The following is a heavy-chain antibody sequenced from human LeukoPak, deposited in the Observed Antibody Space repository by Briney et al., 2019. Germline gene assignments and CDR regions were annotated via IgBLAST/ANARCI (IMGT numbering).Heavy chain of an antibody. J-gene: IGHJ4*02. Sequence: GGSLRLSCAASGFTVSSNYMSWVRQAPGKGLEWVSVIYSGGSTYCADSVKGRFTISRDNSKNTLYLQMNSLRAEDTAVYYCARGPRRELRAPFDYWGQGTLVTVSS. D-gene: IGHD1-7*01. CDR3: ARGPRRELRAPFDY. CDR2: IYSGGST. CDR1: GFTVSSNY. V-gene: IGHV3-66*02.